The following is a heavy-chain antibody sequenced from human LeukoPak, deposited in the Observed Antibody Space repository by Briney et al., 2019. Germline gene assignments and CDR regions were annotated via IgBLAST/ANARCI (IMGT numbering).Heavy chain of an antibody. CDR1: GYSFTNYW. D-gene: IGHD6-6*01. J-gene: IGHJ4*02. CDR3: ARCDSSSGGFDY. CDR2: MYPGDSDT. Sequence: GESLKISCKASGYSFTNYWIGWVRQMPGKGLEWMGIMYPGDSDTRYSPSFQGQVTISADKSISTAYLQWSSLMASDTAMYYCARCDSSSGGFDYWAQGTLVTVLS. V-gene: IGHV5-51*01.